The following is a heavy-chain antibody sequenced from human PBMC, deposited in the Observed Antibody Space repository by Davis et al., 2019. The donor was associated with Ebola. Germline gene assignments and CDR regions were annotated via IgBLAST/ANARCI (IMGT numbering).Heavy chain of an antibody. CDR1: GFTFSDYV. Sequence: PGGSLRLSCEASGFTFSDYVMSWVRQAPGKGLESVSAIGGSGSRTYYAESVKGRFTISRDNSKNTLYLQMNSLRVEDKAVYYCAPDPSGSWANWFDPWGQGTLVTVSS. V-gene: IGHV3-23*01. J-gene: IGHJ5*02. CDR3: APDPSGSWANWFDP. CDR2: IGGSGSRT. D-gene: IGHD1-26*01.